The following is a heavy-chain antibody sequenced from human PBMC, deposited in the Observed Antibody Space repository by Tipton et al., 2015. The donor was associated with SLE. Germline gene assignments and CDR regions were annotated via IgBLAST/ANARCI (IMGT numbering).Heavy chain of an antibody. J-gene: IGHJ4*02. V-gene: IGHV4-31*03. Sequence: TLSLTCTVSGDSISSGGYYWSWIRQHPGKGLEWIGYIYNTGSTTYRPSLQSRVTISAETSKNQFTLNLHSLTAADTAVYYCARGGVGGYDYFDYWGQGTLVSVSS. CDR2: IYNTGST. CDR1: GDSISSGGYY. D-gene: IGHD5-12*01. CDR3: ARGGVGGYDYFDY.